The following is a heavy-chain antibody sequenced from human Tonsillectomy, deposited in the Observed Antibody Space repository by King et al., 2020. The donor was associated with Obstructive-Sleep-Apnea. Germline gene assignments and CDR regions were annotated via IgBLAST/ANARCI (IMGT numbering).Heavy chain of an antibody. Sequence: EVQLVESGGGLVQPGGSLRLSCAASGFTFINYAMSWVCQAPGKGLEWVSAISGGGGRTYYADSVKGRFTISRDNSKNTMYLQMNSLRAEETAVYYCAKSKDEYSSGWYDYWGQGTLVTVSS. J-gene: IGHJ4*02. V-gene: IGHV3-23*04. D-gene: IGHD6-19*01. CDR3: AKSKDEYSSGWYDY. CDR2: ISGGGGRT. CDR1: GFTFINYA.